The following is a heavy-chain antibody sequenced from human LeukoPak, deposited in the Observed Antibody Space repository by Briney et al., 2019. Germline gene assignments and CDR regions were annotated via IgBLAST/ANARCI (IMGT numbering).Heavy chain of an antibody. CDR3: ARPLGSGRGYYGMDV. J-gene: IGHJ6*02. Sequence: GGSLRLSFAGSGFTFSSYSMNWVRQAPGKGLEWVSYISSSSTIYYADSVKGRFTISRDNAKNSLYLQMNSLRAEDTAVYYCARPLGSGRGYYGMDVWGQGTTVTVSS. CDR2: ISSSSTI. D-gene: IGHD6-19*01. V-gene: IGHV3-48*04. CDR1: GFTFSSYS.